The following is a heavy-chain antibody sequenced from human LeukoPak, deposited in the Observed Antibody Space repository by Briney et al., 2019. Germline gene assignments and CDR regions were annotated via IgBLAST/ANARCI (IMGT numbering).Heavy chain of an antibody. J-gene: IGHJ6*03. CDR1: GYTFTSYD. CDR3: ARGDFWSRHIYYYMDV. Sequence: GASVKVSCKASGYTFTSYDINWVRQATGQGFEWMGWMNPNSGNTGYAQKFQGRVTMTRNTSISTAYMELSSLRSEDTGVYYCARGDFWSRHIYYYMDVWRKGTTVTVS. CDR2: MNPNSGNT. V-gene: IGHV1-8*01. D-gene: IGHD3-3*01.